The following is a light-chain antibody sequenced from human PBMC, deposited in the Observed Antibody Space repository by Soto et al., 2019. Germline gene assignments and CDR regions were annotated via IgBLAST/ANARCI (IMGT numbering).Light chain of an antibody. Sequence: QSVLTQPPSASGTPGHRVTISCSGSSSNIGSNYVYWYQQLPGTAPKLLIYRNNQRPSGVPDRFSGSKSGTSASLAISGLRSEDEADYYCAAWDDSLSALYVFGTGTKATVL. V-gene: IGLV1-47*01. J-gene: IGLJ1*01. CDR3: AAWDDSLSALYV. CDR2: RNN. CDR1: SSNIGSNY.